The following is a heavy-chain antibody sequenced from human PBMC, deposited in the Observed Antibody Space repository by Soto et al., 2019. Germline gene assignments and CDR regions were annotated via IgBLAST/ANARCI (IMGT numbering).Heavy chain of an antibody. D-gene: IGHD6-19*01. J-gene: IGHJ4*02. CDR2: INAGNGNT. CDR3: ARGRIAVAGDFDY. V-gene: IGHV1-3*01. CDR1: GYTFTSYA. Sequence: RASVKVSCKASGYTFTSYAMHWVRQAPGQRLEWMGWINAGNGNTKYSQKFQGRVTITRDTSASTAYMELSSLRSEDTAVYYCARGRIAVAGDFDYWGQGTLVTVSS.